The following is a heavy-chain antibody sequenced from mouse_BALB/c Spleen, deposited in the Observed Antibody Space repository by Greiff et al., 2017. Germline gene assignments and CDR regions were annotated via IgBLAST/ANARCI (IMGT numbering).Heavy chain of an antibody. V-gene: IGHV3-2*02. Sequence: EVQLQQSGPGLVKPSQSLSLTCTVTGYSITSDYAWNWIRQFPGNKLEWMGYISYSGSTSYNPSLKSRISITRDTSKNQFFLQLNSVTTEDTATYYCARKTTVAGYWYFDVWGAGTTVTVSS. J-gene: IGHJ1*01. D-gene: IGHD1-1*01. CDR1: GYSITSDYA. CDR2: ISYSGST. CDR3: ARKTTVAGYWYFDV.